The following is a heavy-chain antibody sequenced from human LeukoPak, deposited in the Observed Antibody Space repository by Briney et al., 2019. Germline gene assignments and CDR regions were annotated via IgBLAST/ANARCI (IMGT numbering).Heavy chain of an antibody. Sequence: PGGSLRLSCAASGFTFSSYAMSWVRQAPGKGLEWVSAISGSGGSTYYADSVKGRFTISRDNSKNTLYLQMNSLRAEDTAVYYCAKVASPGGSFNLGMDVWGQGTTVTVSS. V-gene: IGHV3-23*01. J-gene: IGHJ6*02. CDR1: GFTFSSYA. D-gene: IGHD2-15*01. CDR2: ISGSGGST. CDR3: AKVASPGGSFNLGMDV.